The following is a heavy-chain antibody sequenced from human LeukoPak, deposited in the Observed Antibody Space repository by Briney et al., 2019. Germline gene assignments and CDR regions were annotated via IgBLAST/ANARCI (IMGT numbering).Heavy chain of an antibody. J-gene: IGHJ6*03. CDR2: IYHSGST. CDR1: GYSISSGYY. V-gene: IGHV4-38-2*02. Sequence: SETLSLTCAVSGYSISSGYYWGWIRQPPGKGLEWIGSIYHSGSTYYNPSLKSRVTISVDTSKNQFSLKLSSVTAADTAVYYCAREAGYYYYMDVWGKGTTVTVSS. CDR3: AREAGYYYYMDV.